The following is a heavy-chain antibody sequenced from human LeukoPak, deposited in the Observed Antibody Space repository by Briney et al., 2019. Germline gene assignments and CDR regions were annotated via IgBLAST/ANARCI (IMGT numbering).Heavy chain of an antibody. J-gene: IGHJ4*02. D-gene: IGHD5-12*01. CDR3: ARDGEYSGYSPGRY. Sequence: GGSLRLSCAASGFTFSSDWMSWVRQAPGKGLEWVANIKQDGSEKYYVDSVKGRFTISRDNAKNSLYLQMNSLRAEDTAVYYCARDGEYSGYSPGRYWGQGTLVTVSS. CDR2: IKQDGSEK. CDR1: GFTFSSDW. V-gene: IGHV3-7*01.